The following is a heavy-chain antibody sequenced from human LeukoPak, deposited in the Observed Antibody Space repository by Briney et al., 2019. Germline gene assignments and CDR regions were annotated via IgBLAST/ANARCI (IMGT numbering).Heavy chain of an antibody. Sequence: GESLKISCKGSGYSFTSYWIGWVRQMPGKGLEWMGIIYPGDSDTRYSPSFQGQVTISADKSISTAYLQWSSLKASDTAMYYCVTDSGCHGIDYYYYYMDVWGKGTTVTVSS. CDR3: VTDSGCHGIDYYYYYMDV. V-gene: IGHV5-51*01. J-gene: IGHJ6*03. D-gene: IGHD6-19*01. CDR2: IYPGDSDT. CDR1: GYSFTSYW.